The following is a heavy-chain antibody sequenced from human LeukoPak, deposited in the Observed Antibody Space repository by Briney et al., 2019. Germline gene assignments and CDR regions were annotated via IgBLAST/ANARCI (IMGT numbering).Heavy chain of an antibody. CDR1: GASISSYY. CDR3: ARRLKRMLRGVIRGSSDYYSHYYMDV. J-gene: IGHJ6*03. Sequence: SETLSLTCIVSGASISSYYWSWIRQPPGKGLEWLGYIYYNGGTNYSPSLKSRITISLDTSKSQLSLNLDSVTAADTAVYYCARRLKRMLRGVIRGSSDYYSHYYMDVWGKGTTVTISS. V-gene: IGHV4-59*12. D-gene: IGHD3-10*01. CDR2: IYYNGGT.